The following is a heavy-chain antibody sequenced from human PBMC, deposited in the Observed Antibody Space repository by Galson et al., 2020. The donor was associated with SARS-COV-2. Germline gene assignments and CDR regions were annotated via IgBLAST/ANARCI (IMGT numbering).Heavy chain of an antibody. V-gene: IGHV4-38-2*01. CDR2: VYPSGST. D-gene: IGHD2-15*01. CDR1: GVSISTTNY. Sequence: SQTLSLTCAVSGVSISTTNYWIWIRQAPGKGLEWIGSVYPSGSTHYNPSPKSRVTISLDTSKNQFSLRLTSVTAANTALYDCARQGGTMIFVLKVPGWFFELWGRGTLVTVAA. CDR3: ARQGGTMIFVLKVPGWFFEL. J-gene: IGHJ2*01.